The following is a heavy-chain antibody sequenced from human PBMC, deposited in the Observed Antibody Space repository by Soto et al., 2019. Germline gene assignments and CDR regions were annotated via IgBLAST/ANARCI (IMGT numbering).Heavy chain of an antibody. D-gene: IGHD6-19*01. J-gene: IGHJ6*02. CDR2: IGSDGSNK. CDR3: AIDGQQWAPYSIDL. V-gene: IGHV3-33*01. CDR1: GFTFSNHA. Sequence: QVQLVESGGGVVQPGRSLRLCCAAAGFTFSNHAMHWVRQAPGKGLEWVTQIGSDGSNKYFADSVKGRLTMSRDKSKNTVYLQMSSLSAGDTAVYYCAIDGQQWAPYSIDLWGQGTTVTVSS.